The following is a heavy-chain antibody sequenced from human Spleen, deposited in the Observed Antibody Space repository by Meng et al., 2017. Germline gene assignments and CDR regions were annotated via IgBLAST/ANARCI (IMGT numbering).Heavy chain of an antibody. J-gene: IGHJ3*02. Sequence: GGSLRLSCSASGFTFSSYSMSWVRQAPGKGLEWVSSISSSSSYIYYADSVKGRFTISRDNAKNSLYLQMNSLRAEDTAVYYCARAQQKRWLQLRAFDIWGQGTMVTVSS. D-gene: IGHD5-24*01. V-gene: IGHV3-21*01. CDR3: ARAQQKRWLQLRAFDI. CDR2: ISSSSSYI. CDR1: GFTFSSYS.